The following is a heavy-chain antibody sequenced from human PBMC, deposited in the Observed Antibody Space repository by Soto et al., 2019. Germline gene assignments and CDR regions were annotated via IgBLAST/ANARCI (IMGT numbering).Heavy chain of an antibody. CDR3: ARRDTSGFLRYFDN. D-gene: IGHD3-3*01. V-gene: IGHV1-69*06. J-gene: IGHJ4*03. CDR1: GGTLSSFINYP. CDR2: IVPNVGTA. Sequence: ASVKVSCKASGGTLSSFINYPINWVRQAPGQGLEWMGGIVPNVGTANYAQKFQGRVTVTADKSTGTAYMELSSLRSEDTALYYCARRDTSGFLRYFDNWGQGTLVTVSS.